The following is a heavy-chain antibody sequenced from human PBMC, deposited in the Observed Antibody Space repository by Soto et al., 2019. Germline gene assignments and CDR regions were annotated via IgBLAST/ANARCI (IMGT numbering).Heavy chain of an antibody. V-gene: IGHV1-2*02. Sequence: ASVKVSCKASGYTFIDYYIHWVRQAPGQGLEWMGWVSPRSSGTNYAQKFLGRVTITRDTSISTAYMELTGLTSDDTAVYYCTKKGGGTFPFEPWGQGTRVTVSS. J-gene: IGHJ5*02. CDR1: GYTFIDYY. CDR3: TKKGGGTFPFEP. CDR2: VSPRSSGT. D-gene: IGHD2-8*01.